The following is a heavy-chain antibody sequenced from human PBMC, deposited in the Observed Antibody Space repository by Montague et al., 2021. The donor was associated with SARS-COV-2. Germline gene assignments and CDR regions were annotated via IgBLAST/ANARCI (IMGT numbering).Heavy chain of an antibody. Sequence: SETLSLTCTVSGGPISSSSYYWGWIRQPPGKGLERIGRIYYSGSTYYNPSLKSRVTISVDTSKNQFSLKLSSVTAADTAVYYCARPKYSSSWYVDYWGQGTLGTVSS. D-gene: IGHD6-13*01. J-gene: IGHJ4*02. CDR1: GGPISSSSYY. CDR2: IYYSGST. CDR3: ARPKYSSSWYVDY. V-gene: IGHV4-39*01.